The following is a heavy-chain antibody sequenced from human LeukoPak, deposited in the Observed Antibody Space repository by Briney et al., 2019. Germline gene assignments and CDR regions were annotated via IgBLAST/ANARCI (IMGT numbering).Heavy chain of an antibody. CDR3: AKDIKGIALAEGAFDI. V-gene: IGHV3-43*02. Sequence: AGSLRLSCAASGFTFDDYAMHWVRQAAGKGLEWVSLISGDGGSTYYADSVKGRFTISRDNSKNSLYLQMNSLRTEDTALYYCAKDIKGIALAEGAFDIWGQGTMVTVSS. CDR1: GFTFDDYA. CDR2: ISGDGGST. J-gene: IGHJ3*02. D-gene: IGHD6-19*01.